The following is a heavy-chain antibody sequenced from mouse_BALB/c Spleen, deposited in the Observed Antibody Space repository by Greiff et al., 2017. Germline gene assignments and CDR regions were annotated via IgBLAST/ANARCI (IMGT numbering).Heavy chain of an antibody. Sequence: EVKLVESGGGLVQPKGSLKLSCAASGFTFNTYAMHWVCQAPGKGLEWVARIRSKSNNYATYYADSVKDRFTISRDDSQSMLYLQMNNLKTEDTAMYYCVREGATTATGAMDYWGQGTSVTVSS. CDR3: VREGATTATGAMDY. CDR1: GFTFNTYA. CDR2: IRSKSNNYAT. D-gene: IGHD1-2*01. J-gene: IGHJ4*01. V-gene: IGHV10-3*03.